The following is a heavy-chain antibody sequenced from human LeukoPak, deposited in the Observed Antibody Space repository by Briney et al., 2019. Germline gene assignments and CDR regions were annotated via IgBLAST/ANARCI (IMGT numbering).Heavy chain of an antibody. J-gene: IGHJ3*02. CDR1: GGTFSSYA. CDR3: ARWGLVGATTVVAFDI. D-gene: IGHD1-26*01. V-gene: IGHV1-69*13. Sequence: SVKVSCKASGGTFSSYAISWVRQAPGQGLEWMGGIIPIFGTANYAQKFQGRVTITADESTSTAYMELSSLRSEDTAVYYCARWGLVGATTVVAFDIWGQGTMVTVSS. CDR2: IIPIFGTA.